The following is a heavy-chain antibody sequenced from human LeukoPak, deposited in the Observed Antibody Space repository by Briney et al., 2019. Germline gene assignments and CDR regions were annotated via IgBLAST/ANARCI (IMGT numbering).Heavy chain of an antibody. CDR1: GFTFSSYS. J-gene: IGHJ4*02. V-gene: IGHV3-53*01. Sequence: GGSLRLSCAASGFTFSSYSMNWVRQAPGKGLEWVSVIYSGGSTYYADSVKGRFTISRDNSKNTLYLQMNSLRAEDTAVYYCARGLIEMATIYFDYWGQGTLVTVSS. CDR3: ARGLIEMATIYFDY. D-gene: IGHD5-24*01. CDR2: IYSGGST.